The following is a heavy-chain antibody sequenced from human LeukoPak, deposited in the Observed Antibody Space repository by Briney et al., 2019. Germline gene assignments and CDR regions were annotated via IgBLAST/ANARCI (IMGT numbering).Heavy chain of an antibody. J-gene: IGHJ4*02. D-gene: IGHD3-16*01. CDR2: MNSDGRAT. CDR3: AREFEATGFWALDY. CDR1: GFTLSRYW. V-gene: IGHV3-74*01. Sequence: GSLRLSCAVSGFTLSRYWMHWVRQAPGKGLVWVSRMNSDGRATTYADSVKGRFTISRDNAKNTLYLQMNSLRAEDTAVYYCAREFEATGFWALDYWGQGTVVTASS.